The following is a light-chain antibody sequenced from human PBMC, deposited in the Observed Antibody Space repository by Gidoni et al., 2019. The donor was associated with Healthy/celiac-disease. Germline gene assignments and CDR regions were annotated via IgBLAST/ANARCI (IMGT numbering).Light chain of an antibody. V-gene: IGLV3-1*01. Sequence: SYELTQPPSVSVSPGQTASITCSGDKLGDKYACWYQQKPGQSPVLVIYQDSKRPSGIPERFSGSTSGNTATLTISGTQAMDEADYYCQAWDSSTAYVFGGGTKLTVL. CDR2: QDS. CDR1: KLGDKY. CDR3: QAWDSSTAYV. J-gene: IGLJ2*01.